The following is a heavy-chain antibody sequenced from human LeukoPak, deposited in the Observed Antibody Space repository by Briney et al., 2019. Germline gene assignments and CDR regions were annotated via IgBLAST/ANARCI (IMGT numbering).Heavy chain of an antibody. CDR1: GGTFSSYA. Sequence: SVKVSCKASGGTFSSYAISWVRQAPGQGLEWVGGIIPIFGTANYAQKFQGRVTITTDESTSTAYMELSSLRSEDTAVYYCARDAYYYDSSGSGRGVYYYYMDVWGKGTTVTVSS. CDR3: ARDAYYYDSSGSGRGVYYYYMDV. J-gene: IGHJ6*03. CDR2: IIPIFGTA. V-gene: IGHV1-69*05. D-gene: IGHD3-22*01.